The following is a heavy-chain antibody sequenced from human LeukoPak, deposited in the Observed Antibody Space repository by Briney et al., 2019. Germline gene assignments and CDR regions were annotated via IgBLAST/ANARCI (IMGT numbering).Heavy chain of an antibody. Sequence: SETLSLTCTVSGGSISSSSYYWSWIRQPPGKGLEWIGYIYYSGSTNYNPSLKSRVTISVDTSKNQFSLKLSSVTAADTAVYYCARVPMYSSSWYGLDYWGQGTLVTVSS. J-gene: IGHJ4*02. D-gene: IGHD6-13*01. CDR3: ARVPMYSSSWYGLDY. CDR2: IYYSGST. V-gene: IGHV4-61*01. CDR1: GGSISSSSYY.